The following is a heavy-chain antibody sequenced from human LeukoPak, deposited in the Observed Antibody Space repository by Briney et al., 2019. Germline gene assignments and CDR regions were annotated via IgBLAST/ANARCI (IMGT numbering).Heavy chain of an antibody. V-gene: IGHV1-69*04. CDR1: GGTFSSYA. CDR3: ARAAIPNTWGSYRYNWFDP. Sequence: SVKVSCKASGGTFSSYAISWVRQAPGQGLEWMGRIIPILGIANYAQKFQGRVTITADKSTSTAYMELSSLRSEDAAVYYCARAAIPNTWGSYRYNWFDPWGQGTLVTVSS. CDR2: IIPILGIA. J-gene: IGHJ5*02. D-gene: IGHD3-16*02.